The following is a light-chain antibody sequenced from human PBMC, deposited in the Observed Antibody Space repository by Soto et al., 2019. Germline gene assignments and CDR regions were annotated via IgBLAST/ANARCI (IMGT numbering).Light chain of an antibody. CDR3: QQYGSSPPEWT. V-gene: IGKV3-20*01. CDR1: QSVSSSY. Sequence: EIVLTQSPGTLSLSPGERATLSCRASQSVSSSYLAWYQQKPGQAPRLLIYGASSRATGIPDRFSGSGSGTDFTLTISRREPEDFAVYYCQQYGSSPPEWTFGQGTNVEI. J-gene: IGKJ1*01. CDR2: GAS.